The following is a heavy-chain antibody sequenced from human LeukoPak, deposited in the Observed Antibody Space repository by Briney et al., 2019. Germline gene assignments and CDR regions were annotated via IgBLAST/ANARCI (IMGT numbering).Heavy chain of an antibody. CDR3: ARDRYYYDSSGYYTSTYFDY. V-gene: IGHV1-2*06. CDR1: GYTFTGYY. Sequence: AASVNVSCEASGYTFTGYYMHWVRQAAGQGLEWMGRINPNSGGTNYAQKFQGRVTMTRDTSISTAYMELSRLRSDDTAVYYCARDRYYYDSSGYYTSTYFDYWGQGTLVTVSS. J-gene: IGHJ4*02. CDR2: INPNSGGT. D-gene: IGHD3-22*01.